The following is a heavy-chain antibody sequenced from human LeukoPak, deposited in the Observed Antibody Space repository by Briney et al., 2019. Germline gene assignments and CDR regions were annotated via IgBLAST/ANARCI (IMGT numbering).Heavy chain of an antibody. D-gene: IGHD3-10*01. CDR1: GGSIRSSYYY. CDR3: ARVTYYYGSGYYYYGMDV. V-gene: IGHV4-39*07. J-gene: IGHJ6*02. CDR2: INHSGST. Sequence: SETLSLTCTVSGGSIRSSYYYWGWIRQPPGKGLEWIGEINHSGSTNYNPSLKSRVTISVDTSKNQFSLKLSSVTAADTAVYYCARVTYYYGSGYYYYGMDVWGQGTTVTVSS.